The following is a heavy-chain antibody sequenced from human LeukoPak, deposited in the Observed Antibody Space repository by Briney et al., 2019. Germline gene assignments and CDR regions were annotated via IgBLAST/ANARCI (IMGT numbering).Heavy chain of an antibody. CDR3: ARLAAAAT. Sequence: GGSLRLSCAASGFTFSSYAMHWVRQAPGKGLEWVAVISYDGSNKYYADSVKGRFTIPRDNSKNTLYLQMNSLRAEDTAVYYCARLAAAATWGQGTLVTVSS. D-gene: IGHD6-13*01. CDR1: GFTFSSYA. J-gene: IGHJ4*02. V-gene: IGHV3-30-3*01. CDR2: ISYDGSNK.